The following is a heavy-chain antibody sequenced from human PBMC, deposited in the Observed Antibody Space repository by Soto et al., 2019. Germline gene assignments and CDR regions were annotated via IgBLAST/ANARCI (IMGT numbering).Heavy chain of an antibody. CDR3: ASGLTDFYGSGSPQTY. CDR2: IIPILGIA. J-gene: IGHJ4*02. V-gene: IGHV1-69*02. Sequence: SVKVSCKASGGTFSSYTISWVRQTPGQGLEWMGRIIPILGIANYAQKFQGRVTITADKSTSTAYMELSSLRSEDTAVYYCASGLTDFYGSGSPQTYWGQGTLVTVSS. CDR1: GGTFSSYT. D-gene: IGHD3-10*01.